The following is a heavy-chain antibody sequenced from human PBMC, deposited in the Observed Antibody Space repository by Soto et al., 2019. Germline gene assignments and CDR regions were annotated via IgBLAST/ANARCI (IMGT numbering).Heavy chain of an antibody. Sequence: GGSLRLSCAASGFTFSSYAMSWVRQAPGKGLEWVSTISGSGGSTYYADSVKGRFTISRDNSKNTLFLQMNNLRAEDTAAYYCAKVRSSGSLWEYYYCMDVWGKGTTVTVSS. J-gene: IGHJ6*03. V-gene: IGHV3-23*01. CDR2: ISGSGGST. D-gene: IGHD6-19*01. CDR1: GFTFSSYA. CDR3: AKVRSSGSLWEYYYCMDV.